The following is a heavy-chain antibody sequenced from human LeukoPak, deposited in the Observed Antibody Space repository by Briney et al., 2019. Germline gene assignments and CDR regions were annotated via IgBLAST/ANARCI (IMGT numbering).Heavy chain of an antibody. CDR1: GGSISSYY. CDR3: ARHNGDYGVYYPRV. Sequence: SETLSLTCTVSGGSISSYYWSWIRQPPGKGLEWIGYIYDSGGTNYNPSLKSRVTISVDTSKNQFSLKLSSVTAADTAVYYCARHNGDYGVYYPRVWGQGTTVTVSS. CDR2: IYDSGGT. D-gene: IGHD4-17*01. V-gene: IGHV4-59*08. J-gene: IGHJ6*02.